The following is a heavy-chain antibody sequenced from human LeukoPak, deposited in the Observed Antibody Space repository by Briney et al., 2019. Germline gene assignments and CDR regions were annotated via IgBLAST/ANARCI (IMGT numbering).Heavy chain of an antibody. Sequence: PGGSLRLSCAASGFTFTSYSMNWVRQAPGKGLEWVSSISSSSSYIYYADSVKGRFTISRDNAKNSLYLQMNSLRAEDTAVYYCASATNGVSQTSDVWGKGTTVTVSS. V-gene: IGHV3-21*01. CDR2: ISSSSSYI. D-gene: IGHD2-8*01. J-gene: IGHJ6*04. CDR3: ASATNGVSQTSDV. CDR1: GFTFTSYS.